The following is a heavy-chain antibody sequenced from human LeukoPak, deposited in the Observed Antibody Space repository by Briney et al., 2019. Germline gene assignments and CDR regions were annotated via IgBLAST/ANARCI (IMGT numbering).Heavy chain of an antibody. J-gene: IGHJ3*02. D-gene: IGHD3-10*01. CDR1: GFTFRDAW. Sequence: GGSLRLSCAAPGFTFRDAWMISVRQAPGKGLEWVGRIKSRADGGTPDYAAPVTGRFTISRDDSNGTLFLQMNSLTTEDTAVYYCATQGVLDAFDIWGQGTMVIVSS. CDR3: ATQGVLDAFDI. CDR2: IKSRADGGTP. V-gene: IGHV3-15*01.